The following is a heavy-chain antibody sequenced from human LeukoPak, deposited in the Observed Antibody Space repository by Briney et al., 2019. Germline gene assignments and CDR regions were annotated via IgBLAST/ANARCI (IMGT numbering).Heavy chain of an antibody. Sequence: SETLSLTCTVSGGSISSYYWSWIRQSPVRGLEWIGYIFPSGSAFYNPSLESRVTISQDTSENQFSLRLSSVTAADTAVYYCARRNHYFYYMDVWGEGTTVTVSS. CDR3: ARRNHYFYYMDV. V-gene: IGHV4-4*09. D-gene: IGHD1-14*01. CDR2: IFPSGSA. CDR1: GGSISSYY. J-gene: IGHJ6*03.